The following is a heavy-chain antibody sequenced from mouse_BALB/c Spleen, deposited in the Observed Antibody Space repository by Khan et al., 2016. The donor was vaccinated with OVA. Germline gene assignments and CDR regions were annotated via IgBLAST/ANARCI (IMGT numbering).Heavy chain of an antibody. CDR3: ARMARK. CDR1: VFNIKDTY. V-gene: IGHV14-3*02. J-gene: IGHJ2*01. Sequence: VQLQQSGAELVKPGASVKLSCSASVFNIKDTYIHWVKQRPEQGLEWIGRIDPPNDDSKYGPKFQDKATLTADTSSNTAYLQLSSLTSEDTAVYSCARMARKWGQGTTLTVSS. CDR2: IDPPNDDS.